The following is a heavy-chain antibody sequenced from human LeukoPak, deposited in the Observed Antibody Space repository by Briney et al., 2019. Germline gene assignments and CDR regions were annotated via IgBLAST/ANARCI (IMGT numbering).Heavy chain of an antibody. CDR2: ISSSGRTI. Sequence: PGGSPRLSCAASGFTLSNYEMNWVRQAPGKGLEWVSYISSSGRTIYYADSVKGRFTISRDNAKNSLYLQMNSLRAEDTAVYYCAREGISSSDPFDYWGQGTLVTVSS. CDR3: AREGISSSDPFDY. J-gene: IGHJ4*02. CDR1: GFTLSNYE. V-gene: IGHV3-48*03. D-gene: IGHD2-15*01.